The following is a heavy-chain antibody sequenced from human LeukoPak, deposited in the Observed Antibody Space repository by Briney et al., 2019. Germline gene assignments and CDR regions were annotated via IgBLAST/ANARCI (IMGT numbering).Heavy chain of an antibody. CDR2: INHSGST. V-gene: IGHV4-34*01. CDR3: ARGTRRSYYYDSSGYYQNRYYFDY. D-gene: IGHD3-22*01. Sequence: SGTLSLTCAVYGGSFSGYYWSWIRQPPGKGLEWIGEINHSGSTNYNPSLKSRVTISVDTSKNQFSLKLSSVTAADTAVYYCARGTRRSYYYDSSGYYQNRYYFDYWGQGTLVTVSS. CDR1: GGSFSGYY. J-gene: IGHJ4*02.